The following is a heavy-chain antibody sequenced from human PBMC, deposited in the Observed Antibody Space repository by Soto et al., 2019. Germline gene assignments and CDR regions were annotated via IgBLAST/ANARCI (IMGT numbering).Heavy chain of an antibody. D-gene: IGHD3-10*01. V-gene: IGHV3-74*01. Sequence: EVQLVESGGGLVQPGGSLRLSCAASGFTFSSFWMHWVRQAPGKGLVWVSRLNGDGSNTNYADSVRGRFTISRDNAMNTLYLQMNSLGVDDTAVYYCARGVRGDYYMDVWGEGTTVTVSS. J-gene: IGHJ6*03. CDR1: GFTFSSFW. CDR3: ARGVRGDYYMDV. CDR2: LNGDGSNT.